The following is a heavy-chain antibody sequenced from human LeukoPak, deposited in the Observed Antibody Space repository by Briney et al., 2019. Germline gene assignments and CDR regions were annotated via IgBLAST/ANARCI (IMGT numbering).Heavy chain of an antibody. Sequence: RGSLRLSCATSGFTVSSSIMSCVRAAPGKRLECVSVIYSGGDTYYADSVKGRFTISRDKSKNTLYLQMNSLRTEDTAVYYCAKEIGEGPTRDDAFDIWGQGTMVTVSS. D-gene: IGHD1-26*01. CDR3: AKEIGEGPTRDDAFDI. J-gene: IGHJ3*02. CDR2: IYSGGDT. V-gene: IGHV3-66*01. CDR1: GFTVSSSI.